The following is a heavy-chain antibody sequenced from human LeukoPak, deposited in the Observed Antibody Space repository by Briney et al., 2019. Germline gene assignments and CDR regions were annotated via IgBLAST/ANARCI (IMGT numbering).Heavy chain of an antibody. D-gene: IGHD6-13*01. CDR3: ARDRAAAGYSYYFDY. Sequence: GGSLRLSCAASGFTFSSYAMHWVRQAPGKGLEWVAVISYDGSNKYYADSVKGRFTISRDNSKNTLYLQMNSLRAEDTAVYYCARDRAAAGYSYYFDYRGQGTLVTVSS. V-gene: IGHV3-30-3*01. J-gene: IGHJ4*02. CDR2: ISYDGSNK. CDR1: GFTFSSYA.